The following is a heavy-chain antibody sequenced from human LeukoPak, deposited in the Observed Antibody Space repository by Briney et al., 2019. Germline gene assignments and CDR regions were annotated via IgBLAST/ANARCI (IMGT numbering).Heavy chain of an antibody. Sequence: GEINHSGSTNYNPSLKSRVTISVDTSKNQFSLKLSSVTAADTAVYYCARGPRDAIIRFLDYWGQGTLVTVSS. V-gene: IGHV4-34*01. CDR3: ARGPRDAIIRFLDY. J-gene: IGHJ4*02. D-gene: IGHD3-3*01. CDR2: INHSGST.